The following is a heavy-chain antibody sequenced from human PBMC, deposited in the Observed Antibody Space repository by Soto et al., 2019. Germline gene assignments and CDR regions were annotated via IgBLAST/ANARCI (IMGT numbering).Heavy chain of an antibody. CDR2: IWYDGSNK. V-gene: IGHV3-33*01. CDR3: ARDGYCSSTSCYSANYYYYGMDV. CDR1: GFTFSSYG. D-gene: IGHD2-2*02. J-gene: IGHJ6*02. Sequence: QVQLVESGGGVVQRGRSLRLSCAASGFTFSSYGMHWVRQAPGKGLEWVAVIWYDGSNKYYADSVKGRFTISRDNSKNTLYLQMNSLRAEDTAVYYCARDGYCSSTSCYSANYYYYGMDVWGQGTTVTVSS.